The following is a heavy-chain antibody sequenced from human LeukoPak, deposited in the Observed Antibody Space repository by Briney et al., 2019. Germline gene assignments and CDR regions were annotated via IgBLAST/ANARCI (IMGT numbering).Heavy chain of an antibody. D-gene: IGHD2-2*01. Sequence: PGGSLRLSCAASGFTFSDYYMSWIRQAPGKGLEWVSYISSSGSTIYYADSVKGRFTISRDNAKNSLYLQMNSLRAEDTAVYYCGREVHCSSTSCSDYWGQGTLVTVSS. CDR2: ISSSGSTI. CDR3: GREVHCSSTSCSDY. CDR1: GFTFSDYY. J-gene: IGHJ4*02. V-gene: IGHV3-11*01.